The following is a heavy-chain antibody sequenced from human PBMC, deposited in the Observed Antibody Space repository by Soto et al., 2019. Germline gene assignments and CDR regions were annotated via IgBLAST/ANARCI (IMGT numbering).Heavy chain of an antibody. CDR1: GGSISSYY. CDR3: ARDRGIAAAGTYYFDY. J-gene: IGHJ4*02. D-gene: IGHD6-13*01. Sequence: LSLTCTVSGGSISSYYWSWIRQPAGKGLEWIGRIYTSGSTNYNPSLKSRVTVSVDTSKNQFSLKLSSVTAADTAVYYCARDRGIAAAGTYYFDYWGQGTLVTVSS. CDR2: IYTSGST. V-gene: IGHV4-4*07.